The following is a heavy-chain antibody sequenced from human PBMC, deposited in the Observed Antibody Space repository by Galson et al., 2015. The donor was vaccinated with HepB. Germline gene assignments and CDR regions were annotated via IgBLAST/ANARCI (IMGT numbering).Heavy chain of an antibody. CDR3: ATDRRDSSSWGSPSFDY. D-gene: IGHD6-13*01. J-gene: IGHJ4*02. CDR1: GYTLTELS. V-gene: IGHV1-24*01. Sequence: SVKVSCKVSGYTLTELSMHWVRQAPGKGLEWMGGFDPEDGETIYAQKFQGRVTMTEDTSTDTAYMELSSLRSEDTAVYYCATDRRDSSSWGSPSFDYWGQGTLVTVSS. CDR2: FDPEDGET.